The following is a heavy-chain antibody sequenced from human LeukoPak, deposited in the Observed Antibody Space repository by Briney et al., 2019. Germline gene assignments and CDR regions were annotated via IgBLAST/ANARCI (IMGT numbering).Heavy chain of an antibody. J-gene: IGHJ4*02. CDR1: GFTVSSNF. CDR3: TRGGGGSFPHY. D-gene: IGHD2-21*01. V-gene: IGHV3-53*01. CDR2: IYSGGST. Sequence: GGSLRLSCAASGFTVSSNFLSWVRQPPGKGLEWVSDIYSGGSTYYADSVKGRFTISRDNSKSTLYLQMNSLRAEDTAVYYCTRGGGGSFPHYWGQGSLVSVSS.